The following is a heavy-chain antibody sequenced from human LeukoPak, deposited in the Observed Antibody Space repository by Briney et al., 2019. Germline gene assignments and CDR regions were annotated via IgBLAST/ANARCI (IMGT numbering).Heavy chain of an antibody. CDR3: ARAGVAGIDY. Sequence: SETLSLTCTVSGYSISSGYYWGWIRQPPGKGLEWIGSIYHSGSTYYNPSLKSRVTISVDTSKNQFSLKLSSVTAADTAVYYCARAGVAGIDYWGQGTLVTVSS. J-gene: IGHJ4*02. CDR1: GYSISSGYY. D-gene: IGHD6-13*01. CDR2: IYHSGST. V-gene: IGHV4-38-2*02.